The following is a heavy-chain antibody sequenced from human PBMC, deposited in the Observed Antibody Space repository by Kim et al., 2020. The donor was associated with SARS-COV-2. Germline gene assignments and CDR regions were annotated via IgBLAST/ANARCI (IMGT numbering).Heavy chain of an antibody. J-gene: IGHJ4*02. D-gene: IGHD4-17*01. CDR3: ARGAYGDVSFDY. Sequence: ASVKVSCKACGYMFTSYGFSWVRQAPVQGLEWLGWISARDGNTKYGQKVQGRVIMTTDTSTNTAYMELWSLRSDDTAMYYCARGAYGDVSFDYWGQGTLV. CDR2: ISARDGNT. CDR1: GYMFTSYG. V-gene: IGHV1-18*04.